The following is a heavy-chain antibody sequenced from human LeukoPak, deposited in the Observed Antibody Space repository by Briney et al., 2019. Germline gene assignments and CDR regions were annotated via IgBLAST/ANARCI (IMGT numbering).Heavy chain of an antibody. CDR1: GGSISSYY. D-gene: IGHD6-13*01. CDR2: IYTSGST. Sequence: SETLSLTCTVSGGSISSYYWSWIRQPAGKGLEWIGRIYTSGSTDYNPSLKSRVTMSVDTSKNQFSLKLSSVTAADTAVYYCARSRAAAGNFDYWGQGTLVTVSS. CDR3: ARSRAAAGNFDY. J-gene: IGHJ4*02. V-gene: IGHV4-4*07.